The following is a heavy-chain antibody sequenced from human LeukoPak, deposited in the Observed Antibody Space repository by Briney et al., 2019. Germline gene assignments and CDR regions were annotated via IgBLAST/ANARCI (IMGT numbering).Heavy chain of an antibody. CDR2: IYYSGST. Sequence: PSETLSLTCTVPGGSISSYYWSWIRQPPGKGLEWIGYIYYSGSTNYNPSLKSRVTISVDTSKNQSSLKLSSVTAADTAVYYCARERPGKPIDYWGQGTLVTVSS. D-gene: IGHD3-10*01. V-gene: IGHV4-59*01. CDR3: ARERPGKPIDY. J-gene: IGHJ4*02. CDR1: GGSISSYY.